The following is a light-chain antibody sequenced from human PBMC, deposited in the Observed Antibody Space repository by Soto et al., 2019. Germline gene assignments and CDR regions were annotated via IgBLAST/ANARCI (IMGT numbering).Light chain of an antibody. J-gene: IGLJ3*02. CDR2: GNS. Sequence: QSVLTQPPSVTGAPGQRVTISCTGTSSYIGAGYDVHWYQQLPGTAPKLLIYGNSNRPSGVPDRFSGSKSGTSVSLAITGLQAEDDADYYCQSYDSSLSGSVFGGGTQLTVL. V-gene: IGLV1-40*01. CDR1: SSYIGAGYD. CDR3: QSYDSSLSGSV.